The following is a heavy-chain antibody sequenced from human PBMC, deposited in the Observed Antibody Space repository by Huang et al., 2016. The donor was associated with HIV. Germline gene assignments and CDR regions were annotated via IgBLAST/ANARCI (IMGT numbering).Heavy chain of an antibody. CDR1: GFTFGNYG. V-gene: IGHV3-49*05. CDR2: IRSKEYSETT. CDR3: TRDSVYPNYYDGSGFYFDY. D-gene: IGHD3-22*01. J-gene: IGHJ4*02. Sequence: EVQFVESGGGLVKPGRSLRLSCTASGFTFGNYGMSWFRQGAGKGLEWVRFIRSKEYSETTEYAAAVKGRFTISRDDSKSIAYLQMNSLKPEDTAVYYCTRDSVYPNYYDGSGFYFDYWGQGTLVTVSS.